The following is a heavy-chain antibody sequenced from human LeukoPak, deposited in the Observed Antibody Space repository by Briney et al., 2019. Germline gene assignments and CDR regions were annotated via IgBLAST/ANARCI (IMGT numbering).Heavy chain of an antibody. Sequence: GGSLRLSCAASGFTFSSYAMSWVRQAPGKGLEWVAFIRYDGSNKYYADSVKGRFTISRDNSKNTLYLQMNSLRAEDTAVYYCAMLAYSSRRNWGQGTLVTVSS. V-gene: IGHV3-30*02. CDR3: AMLAYSSRRN. CDR2: IRYDGSNK. CDR1: GFTFSSYA. D-gene: IGHD6-13*01. J-gene: IGHJ4*02.